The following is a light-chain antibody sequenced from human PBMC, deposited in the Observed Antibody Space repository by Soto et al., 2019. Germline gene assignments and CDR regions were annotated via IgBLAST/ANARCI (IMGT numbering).Light chain of an antibody. CDR2: DVS. V-gene: IGLV2-14*03. CDR3: SSYTTSNTRQIV. Sequence: QSVLTQPASVSESPGQSITISCTGTSSDVGGYNYVSWYQHHPGKAPKLMIYDVSYRPSGVSNRFSGSKSGNTASLTISGLQPEDEADYSCSSYTTSNTRQIVFGTGTKVTVL. J-gene: IGLJ1*01. CDR1: SSDVGGYNY.